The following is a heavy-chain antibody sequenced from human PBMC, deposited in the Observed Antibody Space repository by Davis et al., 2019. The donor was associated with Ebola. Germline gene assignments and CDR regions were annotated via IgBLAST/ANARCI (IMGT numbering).Heavy chain of an antibody. V-gene: IGHV3-30*04. Sequence: GESLKISCAASGFTFSSSAMHWVRQAPGKGLEWVAVISYDGSDKYYAGSVKGRFTISRDNSKDPLDLQMTSLGAGDTALYYCASPIPVPGTPENGFDIWGQGTMVTVSS. J-gene: IGHJ3*02. CDR3: ASPIPVPGTPENGFDI. D-gene: IGHD6-13*01. CDR2: ISYDGSDK. CDR1: GFTFSSSA.